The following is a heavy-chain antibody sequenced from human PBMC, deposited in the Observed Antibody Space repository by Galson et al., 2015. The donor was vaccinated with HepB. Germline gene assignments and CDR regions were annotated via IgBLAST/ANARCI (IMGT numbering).Heavy chain of an antibody. D-gene: IGHD3-10*01. CDR3: ARRQGFYGSGSLRLDY. V-gene: IGHV1-18*01. Sequence: SVKVSCKASGYTFTSYGISWVRQAPGQGLEWMGWISAYNGNTNYAQKLQGRVTMTTDTSTSTAYMELRSLRSDDTAVYYCARRQGFYGSGSLRLDYWGQGTLVTVSS. J-gene: IGHJ4*02. CDR2: ISAYNGNT. CDR1: GYTFTSYG.